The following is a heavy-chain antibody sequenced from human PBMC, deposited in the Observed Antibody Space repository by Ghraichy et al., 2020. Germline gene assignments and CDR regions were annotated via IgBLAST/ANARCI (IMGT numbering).Heavy chain of an antibody. CDR3: ARVRYGDHTSDY. Sequence: SETLSLTCTVSGGSISSYYWSWIRQPPGKGLEWIGYIYYSGSTNYNPSLKSRVTISVDTSKNQFSLKLSSVTAADTAVYYCARVRYGDHTSDYWGQGTLVTVSS. D-gene: IGHD4-17*01. V-gene: IGHV4-59*01. CDR2: IYYSGST. CDR1: GGSISSYY. J-gene: IGHJ4*02.